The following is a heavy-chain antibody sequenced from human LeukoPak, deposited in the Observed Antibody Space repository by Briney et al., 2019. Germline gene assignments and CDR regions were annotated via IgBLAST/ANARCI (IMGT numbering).Heavy chain of an antibody. Sequence: GASVTVSCKASGYTFTGYYMHWVRQAPGQGLEWMGWINPNSGGTNYAQKFQGWVTMTRDTSISTAYMELSRLRSEDTAVYYCARIPVGATESPFDYWGQGTLVTASS. V-gene: IGHV1-2*04. CDR2: INPNSGGT. CDR1: GYTFTGYY. D-gene: IGHD1-26*01. J-gene: IGHJ4*02. CDR3: ARIPVGATESPFDY.